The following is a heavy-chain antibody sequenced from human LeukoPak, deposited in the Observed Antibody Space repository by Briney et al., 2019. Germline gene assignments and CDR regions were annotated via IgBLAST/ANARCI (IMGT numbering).Heavy chain of an antibody. J-gene: IGHJ4*02. CDR3: ARTRYLEWVARNNPTPPDY. Sequence: GASVKVSRKASGYTFTGYGVGWARQAPGQGLEWMGWISVFNSDTKYAQKFQGRVTMTAHRSTTTAYMELRSLTSDDTAVYFCARTRYLEWVARNNPTPPDYWGQGTLVTVSS. D-gene: IGHD3-3*01. V-gene: IGHV1-18*01. CDR2: ISVFNSDT. CDR1: GYTFTGYG.